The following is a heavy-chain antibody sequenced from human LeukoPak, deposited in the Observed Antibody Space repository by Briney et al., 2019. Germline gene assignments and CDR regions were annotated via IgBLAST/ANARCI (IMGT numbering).Heavy chain of an antibody. V-gene: IGHV3-33*06. CDR1: GFTFSNYG. D-gene: IGHD6-19*01. CDR3: AKIWGSSGWYEYSFDY. Sequence: GGSLRLSCAASGFTFSNYGMHWVRQAPGKGLEWVALIWYDGSNKYYVDSVKGRFTISRDNSKNTLYLQMNSLRAEDTAVYYCAKIWGSSGWYEYSFDYWGQGTLVTVSS. CDR2: IWYDGSNK. J-gene: IGHJ4*02.